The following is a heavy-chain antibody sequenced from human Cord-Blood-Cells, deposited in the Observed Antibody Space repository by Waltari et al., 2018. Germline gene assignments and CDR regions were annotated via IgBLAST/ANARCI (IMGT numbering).Heavy chain of an antibody. J-gene: IGHJ4*02. CDR2: IYSGGST. CDR3: ARDPTGYSAA. Sequence: EVQLVVSGGGLIQPGGSLRLSCSAYGFTVSSNYLSWVRQAPGKGLEWVSVIYSGGSTYYADSVKGRFAISRDNSKNTLYLQMNSLRAEDTAVYYCARDPTGYSAAWGQGTLVTVSS. D-gene: IGHD6-25*01. V-gene: IGHV3-53*01. CDR1: GFTVSSNY.